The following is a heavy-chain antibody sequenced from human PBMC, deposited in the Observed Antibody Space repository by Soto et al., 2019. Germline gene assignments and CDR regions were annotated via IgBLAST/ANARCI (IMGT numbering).Heavy chain of an antibody. CDR1: GFTFSSYA. J-gene: IGHJ4*02. V-gene: IGHV3-23*01. D-gene: IGHD6-19*01. Sequence: GGPLGPSFVPSGFTFSSYALTWVRQPPGRGLEWVSLSSGRSDNIYFADSVKGRFIISRDKSKNTLYLQMDSLRAEDTAVYYCARGRGPTVTGRGYFDSWGQGTLVTVSS. CDR3: ARGRGPTVTGRGYFDS. CDR2: SSGRSDNI.